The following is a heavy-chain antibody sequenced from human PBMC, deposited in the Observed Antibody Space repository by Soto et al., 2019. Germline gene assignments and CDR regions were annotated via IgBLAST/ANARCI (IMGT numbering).Heavy chain of an antibody. D-gene: IGHD6-19*01. Sequence: QVQLVESGGGVVQPGKSLRLSCAASGFTFSSYGMHWVRQAPGKGLEWVAVIWYDGSNKYYADSVKGRFTISRDNSKNTLYLQMNSLRAEDTAVYYCEKDQLGGWDYYYYYYGMDVWGQGTTVTVSS. CDR3: EKDQLGGWDYYYYYYGMDV. J-gene: IGHJ6*02. CDR1: GFTFSSYG. V-gene: IGHV3-33*06. CDR2: IWYDGSNK.